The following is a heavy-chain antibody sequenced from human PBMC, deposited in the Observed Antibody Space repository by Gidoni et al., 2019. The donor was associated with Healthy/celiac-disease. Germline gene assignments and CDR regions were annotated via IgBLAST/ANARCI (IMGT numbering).Heavy chain of an antibody. CDR1: GGSISSGGYS. Sequence: QLQLQESGSGLVKPSQTLSPTCAVSGGSISSGGYSWSWIRQPPGKGLEWIGYIYHSGVTYYNPSLKSRVTISVDRSKNQFSLKLSSVTAADTAVYYCARGRGDYYDSSGTFDYWGQGTLVTVSS. CDR3: ARGRGDYYDSSGTFDY. D-gene: IGHD3-22*01. J-gene: IGHJ4*02. CDR2: IYHSGVT. V-gene: IGHV4-30-2*01.